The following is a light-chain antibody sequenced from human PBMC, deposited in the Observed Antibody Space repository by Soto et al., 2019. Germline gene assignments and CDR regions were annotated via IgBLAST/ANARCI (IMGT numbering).Light chain of an antibody. CDR2: DAS. CDR3: QQYGTSGT. J-gene: IGKJ1*01. CDR1: ETVSSYL. Sequence: DILLTQSPVTLSLSPGDRATLSCRASETVSSYLLWYQQKPGQDPRLLIYDASERATGIPDSLSGSASGTDFTLTISRLPPEDSAVYYCQQYGTSGTFGHGTKVDIK. V-gene: IGKV3-20*01.